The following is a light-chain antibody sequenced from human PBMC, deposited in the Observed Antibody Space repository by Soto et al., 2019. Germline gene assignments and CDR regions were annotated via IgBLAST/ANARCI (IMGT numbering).Light chain of an antibody. CDR1: QSVLYSSNNEHY. CDR3: QQRSNWPLT. V-gene: IGKV4-1*01. Sequence: DIVMTQSPDSLAVSLGERATINCKSSQSVLYSSNNEHYLAWYQQKPGQPPKLLIYWASSRESGVPDRFSGSGSGTDFTLTISSLEPEDFAVYYCQQRSNWPLTFGGGTKVEIK. J-gene: IGKJ4*01. CDR2: WAS.